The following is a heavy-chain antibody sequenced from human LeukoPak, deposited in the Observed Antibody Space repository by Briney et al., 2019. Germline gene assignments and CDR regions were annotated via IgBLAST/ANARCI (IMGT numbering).Heavy chain of an antibody. D-gene: IGHD4/OR15-4a*01. CDR3: ARRAGAYSHPYDY. CDR1: GFTFDDYA. Sequence: GGSLRLSCAASGFTFDDYAMHWVRQTPGKGLEWVSGINWNSGSIDYADSVKGRFTISRDNAKNSLYLQMNNLRAEDTAVYYCARRAGAYSHPYDYWGQGTLVTVSS. J-gene: IGHJ4*02. CDR2: INWNSGSI. V-gene: IGHV3-9*01.